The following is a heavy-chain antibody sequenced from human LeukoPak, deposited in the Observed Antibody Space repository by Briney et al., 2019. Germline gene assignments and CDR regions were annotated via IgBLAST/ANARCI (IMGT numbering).Heavy chain of an antibody. CDR1: GYSFSSYW. D-gene: IGHD5-18*01. J-gene: IGHJ4*02. CDR2: IYPGDSDT. V-gene: IGHV5-51*01. Sequence: GESLKISCKGSGYSFSSYWIGWVRQMPGKGLEWMGIIYPGDSDTRYSPSFQGQVTISADKSISTAYLQWSSLKASDTSIYYCARSGRGYSHGYDHWGQGTLVTVSS. CDR3: ARSGRGYSHGYDH.